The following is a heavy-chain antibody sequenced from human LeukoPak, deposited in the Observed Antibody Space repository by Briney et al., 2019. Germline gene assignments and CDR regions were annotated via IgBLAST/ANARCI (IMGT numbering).Heavy chain of an antibody. J-gene: IGHJ4*02. V-gene: IGHV3-64*01. Sequence: PGGSLRLSCAASGFTFSSCAMYWVRQAPGEGLEYVSAISSNGGSTYYANSVKGRFTISRDNSKNTLYLQMGSLRAEDMAVYYCAARLASGGNSGRHFDYWGQGTLVTVSS. CDR2: ISSNGGST. CDR1: GFTFSSCA. CDR3: AARLASGGNSGRHFDY. D-gene: IGHD4-23*01.